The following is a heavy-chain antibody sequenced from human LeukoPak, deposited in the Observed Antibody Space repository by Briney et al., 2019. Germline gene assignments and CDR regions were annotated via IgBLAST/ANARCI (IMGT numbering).Heavy chain of an antibody. Sequence: SVKVSCKASGCTFTSYYMDWVQQAPGQGLEWIGIINPSGGSTSYAQKFQGRVTMTRDTSTSTVYMELSSLRSEDTAVYYSARGGHDYGDYGPNEAHSWFDPWGQGTLVTVSS. J-gene: IGHJ5*02. V-gene: IGHV1-46*01. CDR1: GCTFTSYY. CDR3: ARGGHDYGDYGPNEAHSWFDP. D-gene: IGHD4-17*01. CDR2: INPSGGST.